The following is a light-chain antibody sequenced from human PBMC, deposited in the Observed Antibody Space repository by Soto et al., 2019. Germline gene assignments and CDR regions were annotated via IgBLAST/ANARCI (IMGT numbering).Light chain of an antibody. CDR1: QNIAEF. Sequence: DVQMTQSPSSLSASIGDRVTLTCRASQNIAEFLNWYQHKPGKAPELLIYAASNLQDGVPSRFSGSGSGTEFTLTISSLQPEDFALYYCQQTYTTPASTFGQGTSVDVK. CDR2: AAS. V-gene: IGKV1-39*01. J-gene: IGKJ1*01. CDR3: QQTYTTPAST.